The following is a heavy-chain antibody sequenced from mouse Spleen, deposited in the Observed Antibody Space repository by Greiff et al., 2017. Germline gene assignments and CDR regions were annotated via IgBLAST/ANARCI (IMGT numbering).Heavy chain of an antibody. CDR1: GYTFTDYE. CDR2: IDPETGGT. CDR3: TRKILITRGAMDY. Sequence: QVQLQQSGAELVRPGASVTLSCKASGYTFTDYEMHWVKQTPVHGLEWIGAIDPETGGTAYNQKFKGKVILTADKSSSTAYMELRSLTSEDSAVYYCTRKILITRGAMDYWGQGTSVTVSS. J-gene: IGHJ4*01. D-gene: IGHD1-2*01. V-gene: IGHV1-15*01.